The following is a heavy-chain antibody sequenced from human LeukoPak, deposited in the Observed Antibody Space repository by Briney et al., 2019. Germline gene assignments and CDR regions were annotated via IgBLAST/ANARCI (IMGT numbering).Heavy chain of an antibody. D-gene: IGHD3-10*01. CDR2: IYGSGST. CDR3: ARNGVDGSGSYCPL. Sequence: PSETLSLTCSVSGGSISSHFWSWVRQPPGKGLEWIGYIYGSGSTNYNPSLKSRVSISVDTSKNQFSLKLTSVTAADTAVYYCARNGVDGSGSYCPLWGQGTLVTVSA. J-gene: IGHJ4*02. CDR1: GGSISSHF. V-gene: IGHV4-59*08.